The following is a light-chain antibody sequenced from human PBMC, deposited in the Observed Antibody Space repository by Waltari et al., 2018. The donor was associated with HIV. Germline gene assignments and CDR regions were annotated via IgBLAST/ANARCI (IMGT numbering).Light chain of an antibody. J-gene: IGKJ4*01. Sequence: LAVSLGARATINCKSSQSVLYSSNNKNYLAWYQQKPGQPPKLLIYWASTRESGVPDRFSGSGSGTDFTLTINSLQAEDVAVYYCQQYYSTPLTFGGGTKVEIK. V-gene: IGKV4-1*01. CDR2: WAS. CDR1: QSVLYSSNNKNY. CDR3: QQYYSTPLT.